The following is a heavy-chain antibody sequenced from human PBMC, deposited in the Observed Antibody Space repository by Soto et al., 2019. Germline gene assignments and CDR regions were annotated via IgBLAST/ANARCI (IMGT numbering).Heavy chain of an antibody. CDR2: INHSGST. CDR1: GGSFSGYY. CDR3: ARGGYGGLPY. D-gene: IGHD6-13*01. Sequence: QVQLQQWGAGLLKPSETLSLTCAVYGGSFSGYYWSWIRQSPGKGLEWIGEINHSGSTNYNPSLKGRVTIPVDTSKNQFSLNLSFVTAADTAVYYCARGGYGGLPYWGQGTRFTVSS. V-gene: IGHV4-34*01. J-gene: IGHJ4*02.